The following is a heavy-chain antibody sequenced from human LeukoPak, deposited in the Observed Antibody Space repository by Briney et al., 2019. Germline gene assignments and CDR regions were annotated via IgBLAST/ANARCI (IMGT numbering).Heavy chain of an antibody. CDR2: IWYDGINK. J-gene: IGHJ3*02. Sequence: GGSLRLSCAASGFTFNHYGLHWVRQAPGKGLEWVAVIWYDGINKYHADSVKGRFTISRDNSKNTLYLQMNSLRAEDTAVYYCARASLWSGDLRGAPHDAFDIWGQGTLVTVSS. CDR1: GFTFNHYG. D-gene: IGHD3-10*01. V-gene: IGHV3-33*01. CDR3: ARASLWSGDLRGAPHDAFDI.